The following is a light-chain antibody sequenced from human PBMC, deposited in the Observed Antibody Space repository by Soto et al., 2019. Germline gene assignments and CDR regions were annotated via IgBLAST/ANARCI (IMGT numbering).Light chain of an antibody. CDR2: GAS. Sequence: EIGFSQSPGPPSLSPGGRATPPCRALQSVSSNYLAWYQQKPGQAPRLLVYGASSRATGIPDRFSGSGSGTDFTLTISRLEPEDFAVYHCQQYADSPITFGQGTRLEIK. CDR1: QSVSSNY. J-gene: IGKJ5*01. V-gene: IGKV3-20*01. CDR3: QQYADSPIT.